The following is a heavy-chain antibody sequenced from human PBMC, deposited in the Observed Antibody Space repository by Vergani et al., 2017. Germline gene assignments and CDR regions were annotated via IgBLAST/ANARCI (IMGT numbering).Heavy chain of an antibody. J-gene: IGHJ4*02. D-gene: IGHD4-11*01. Sequence: EVQLVESGGGLVQPGGSLRLSCAASGFTVSSNYMSWVRQAPGKGLECVSVIYSGGSTYYADSVKGRFTISRDNSKNTLYLQMNSLRAEDTAVYYCASADSDSLFDYWGQGTLVTVSS. V-gene: IGHV3-66*02. CDR2: IYSGGST. CDR1: GFTVSSNY. CDR3: ASADSDSLFDY.